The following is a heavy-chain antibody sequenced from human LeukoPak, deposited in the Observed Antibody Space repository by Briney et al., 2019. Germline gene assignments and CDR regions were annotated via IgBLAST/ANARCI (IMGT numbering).Heavy chain of an antibody. J-gene: IGHJ4*02. CDR3: ARRGAPDCSGGSCYKVDY. D-gene: IGHD2-15*01. CDR1: GVSISSYY. CDR2: IYPSGST. Sequence: SETLSLTCTVSGVSISSYYWSWIRQPAGKGPEWIGRIYPSGSTNYNPSLKSRVTMSVDTSKNQFSLKLSSVTAADTAVYYCARRGAPDCSGGSCYKVDYWGQGTLVTVSS. V-gene: IGHV4-4*07.